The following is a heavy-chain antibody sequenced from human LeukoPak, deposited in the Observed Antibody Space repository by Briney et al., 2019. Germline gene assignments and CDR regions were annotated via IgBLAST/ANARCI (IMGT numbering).Heavy chain of an antibody. CDR2: IISHGGSI. CDR3: ARITMGATSANFYYYFLDA. D-gene: IGHD3-3*01. J-gene: IGHJ6*03. Sequence: PGGSLRLSCAASGFTFSGYTLHWVRQAPGKGLEYVSAIISHGGSIHYADSVRGRFTVSRDNSKNTLYLQMDSLRAEDMAVYYCARITMGATSANFYYYFLDAWGKGTTVTVSS. V-gene: IGHV3-64*02. CDR1: GFTFSGYT.